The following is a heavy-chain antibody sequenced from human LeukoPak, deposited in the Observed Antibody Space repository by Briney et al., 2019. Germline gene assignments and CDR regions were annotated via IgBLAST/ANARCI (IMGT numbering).Heavy chain of an antibody. CDR3: ARGSIVATRFDY. V-gene: IGHV1-8*03. CDR2: MNPNSGNT. J-gene: IGHJ4*02. D-gene: IGHD5-12*01. CDR1: GYTFTSYD. Sequence: GALVKVSCKASGYTFTSYDINWVRQATGQGLEWMGWMNPNSGNTGYAQKFQGRVTITRNTSISTAYMELSSLRSEDTAVYYCARGSIVATRFDYWGQGTLVTVSS.